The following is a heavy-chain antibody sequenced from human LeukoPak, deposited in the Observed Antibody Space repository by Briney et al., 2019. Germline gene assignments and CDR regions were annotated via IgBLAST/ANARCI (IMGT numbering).Heavy chain of an antibody. Sequence: ASVKVSCKASGYTFTAYYIHWVRQAPGQGLEWMGWINPYSGGTNYAQSFQGRVTMTRDTSIATAYMELSRLRSDDTAVYYCARGGDRIAAAATFDYWGQGTLVTVSS. CDR3: ARGGDRIAAAATFDY. V-gene: IGHV1-2*02. CDR2: INPYSGGT. J-gene: IGHJ4*02. D-gene: IGHD6-13*01. CDR1: GYTFTAYY.